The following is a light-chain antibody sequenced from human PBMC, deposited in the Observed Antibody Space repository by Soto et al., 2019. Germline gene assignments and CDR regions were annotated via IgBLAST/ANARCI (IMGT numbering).Light chain of an antibody. V-gene: IGKV3-20*01. CDR2: GAS. Sequence: IVMTQSQATLSVSPGETATLSCRASQSVRSNLAWYQQKPGQSPRLLIYGASSRATGIPDRFSGSGSGTDFTLTISRLEPEDFAVYYCQQYGSSPLTFGGGTKVAIK. J-gene: IGKJ4*01. CDR3: QQYGSSPLT. CDR1: QSVRSN.